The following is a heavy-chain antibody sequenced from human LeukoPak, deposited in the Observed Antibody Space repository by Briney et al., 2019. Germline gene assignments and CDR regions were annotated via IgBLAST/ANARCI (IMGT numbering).Heavy chain of an antibody. CDR2: INPNSGGT. CDR3: ARIWSGYYTDDY. D-gene: IGHD3-3*01. J-gene: IGHJ4*02. CDR1: GYTFTGYY. Sequence: ASVKVSCKASGYTFTGYYMHWVRQAPGQGLEWMGRINPNSGGTNYAQKFQGRVTMTRDTSISTAYMELSRLRSDDTAVYYCARIWSGYYTDDYWGQGTLVTVSS. V-gene: IGHV1-2*06.